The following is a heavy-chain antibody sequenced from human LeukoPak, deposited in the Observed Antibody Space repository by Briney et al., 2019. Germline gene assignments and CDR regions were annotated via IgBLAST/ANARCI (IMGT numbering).Heavy chain of an antibody. CDR2: LYSSGTT. V-gene: IGHV3-66*01. Sequence: GGSLRLSCAASGFIVSNNFMSWVRQAPGKGLEWVAFLYSSGTTYYADSVKGRFTISRDNSKNTLFLVVNSLRAEDTAMYYCAGEGEHSSGLDSWGQGTLVTVSS. J-gene: IGHJ4*02. CDR1: GFIVSNNF. D-gene: IGHD3-22*01. CDR3: AGEGEHSSGLDS.